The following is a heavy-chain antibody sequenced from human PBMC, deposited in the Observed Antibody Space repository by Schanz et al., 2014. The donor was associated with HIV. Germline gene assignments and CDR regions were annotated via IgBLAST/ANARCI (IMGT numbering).Heavy chain of an antibody. J-gene: IGHJ4*02. CDR2: ISSDGSEE. Sequence: VQLVESGGGLIQRGGSLRLSCAASGFAVSSFGMHWVRQAPGKGLEWVAVISSDGSEEYFADSVKGRFTISRDNSKNTLYLQMNRLRTEDTALYYCAKGASPYHDSSGFYPDYWSQGTLVTVSS. CDR1: GFAVSSFG. D-gene: IGHD3-22*01. V-gene: IGHV3-30*18. CDR3: AKGASPYHDSSGFYPDY.